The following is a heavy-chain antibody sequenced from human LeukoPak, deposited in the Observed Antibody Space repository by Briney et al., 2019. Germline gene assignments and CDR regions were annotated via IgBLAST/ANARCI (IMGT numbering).Heavy chain of an antibody. Sequence: SETLSLTCTVSGGSISSYYWSWIRQPAGKGLEWLGRIYTSGSTNYNPSLKSRVTMSVDTSKNQFSLKLSSVAAADTAVYYCARDWLNYYDSSGYVDGMDVWGQGTTVTVSS. CDR3: ARDWLNYYDSSGYVDGMDV. V-gene: IGHV4-4*07. J-gene: IGHJ6*02. CDR1: GGSISSYY. D-gene: IGHD3-22*01. CDR2: IYTSGST.